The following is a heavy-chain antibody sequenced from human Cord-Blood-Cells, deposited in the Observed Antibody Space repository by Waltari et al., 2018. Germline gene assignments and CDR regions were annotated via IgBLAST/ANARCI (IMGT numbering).Heavy chain of an antibody. CDR2: FEPKDGET. V-gene: IGHV1-24*01. J-gene: IGHJ1*01. CDR3: ATHVYCSSTSCYTEYFQH. D-gene: IGHD2-2*02. Sequence: QVQLVQSGAEVKKPGASVKVSCTVSGYTLTELSIHWVRQATGQGLEWMGGFEPKDGETIYAQKFQGRVTMTEDTSTDTAYMELSSLRSEDTAVYYCATHVYCSSTSCYTEYFQHWGQGTLVTVSS. CDR1: GYTLTELS.